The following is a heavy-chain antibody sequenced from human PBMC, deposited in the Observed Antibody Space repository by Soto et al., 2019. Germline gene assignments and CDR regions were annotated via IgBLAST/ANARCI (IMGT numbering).Heavy chain of an antibody. CDR3: AKKGGGDYILGY. CDR1: GFSLSTNGVG. V-gene: IGHV2-5*02. CDR2: IYWDDSK. D-gene: IGHD4-17*01. Sequence: QITLKESGPTLVKPTQTLTLTCSFSGFSLSTNGVGVGWIRQPPGKALEWLALIYWDDSKHYSPTLKSRLTITNDTSRNLVVLTMTNMDPVDTATYYCAKKGGGDYILGYWGQGTLVTVSS. J-gene: IGHJ4*02.